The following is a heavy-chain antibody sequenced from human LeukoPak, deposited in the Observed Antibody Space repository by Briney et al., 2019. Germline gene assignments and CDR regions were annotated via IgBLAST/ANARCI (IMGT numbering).Heavy chain of an antibody. J-gene: IGHJ4*02. Sequence: SVKVSCKASRGTFSSYAISWVRQTPGQGLEWMGGIIPIFGTANYAQKLQGRVTITADESTSTAYMELSSLRSEDTAVYYCARARMGYETSDYWGQGTRVTVSS. CDR3: ARARMGYETSDY. D-gene: IGHD2-2*01. V-gene: IGHV1-69*13. CDR1: RGTFSSYA. CDR2: IIPIFGTA.